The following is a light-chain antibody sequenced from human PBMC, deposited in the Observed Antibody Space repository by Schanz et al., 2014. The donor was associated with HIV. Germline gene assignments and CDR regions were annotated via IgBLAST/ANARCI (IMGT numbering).Light chain of an antibody. J-gene: IGLJ1*01. CDR3: CSYAGSTTFYV. V-gene: IGLV1-40*01. Sequence: QSVLTQPPSVSGALGQRVTISCTGSRSNIGAGYDVHWYQQLPGTAPNLLIYGNSNRPSGVPDRFSGSKSGTSASLAISGLQAEDEADYYCCSYAGSTTFYVFATGTKLTVL. CDR2: GNS. CDR1: RSNIGAGYD.